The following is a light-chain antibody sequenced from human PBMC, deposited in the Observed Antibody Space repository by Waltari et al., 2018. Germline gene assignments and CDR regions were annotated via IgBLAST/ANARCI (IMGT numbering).Light chain of an antibody. Sequence: EIVLTQSPATLSLSPGDRATLSCRASQSISIYLAWYQQKPGQAPRLLIYDASNRATGIPGRFSGSGSGTDFTLTISSLEPEDFAVYYCHQRSIWPNTFGLGTKLEIK. J-gene: IGKJ2*01. CDR3: HQRSIWPNT. CDR2: DAS. V-gene: IGKV3-11*01. CDR1: QSISIY.